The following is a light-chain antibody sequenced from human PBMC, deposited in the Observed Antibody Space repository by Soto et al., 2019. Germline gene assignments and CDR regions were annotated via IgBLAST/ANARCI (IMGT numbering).Light chain of an antibody. J-gene: IGKJ1*01. V-gene: IGKV3-11*01. Sequence: EIVLTQSPATLSLSPGERATLSCRASQSVSSYLAWYQQKPGQAPRLLIYDASNRATGIPDRFSGSGSVTNFTLTISRLEPEDFAVYYCQQFGISPWTFGQGTTVDIK. CDR3: QQFGISPWT. CDR1: QSVSSY. CDR2: DAS.